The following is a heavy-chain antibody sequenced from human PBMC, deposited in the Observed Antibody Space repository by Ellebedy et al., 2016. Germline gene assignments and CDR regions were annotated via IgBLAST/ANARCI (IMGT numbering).Heavy chain of an antibody. CDR2: IDWDDDK. CDR3: ARMRSVGYCSGGSCEGFDY. D-gene: IGHD2-15*01. Sequence: SGPTLVKPTQTLTLTCTFSGFSLSTSGMCVSWIRQPPGKALEWLARIDWDDDKYYSTSLQTRLTISKDTSKNQVVLTMTNMDPVDTATYYCARMRSVGYCSGGSCEGFDYWGQGTLVTVSS. CDR1: GFSLSTSGMC. V-gene: IGHV2-70*11. J-gene: IGHJ4*02.